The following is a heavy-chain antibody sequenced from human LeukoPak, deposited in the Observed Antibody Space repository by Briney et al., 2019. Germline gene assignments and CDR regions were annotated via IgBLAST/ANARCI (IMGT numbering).Heavy chain of an antibody. CDR2: ISSSSSYI. CDR3: ARDWGHYFDY. CDR1: GFTFSSYS. Sequence: GGSLRLSCAASGFTFSSYSMNWVRQAPGKRLEWVSSISSSSSYIYYADSVKGRFTISRDNAKNSLYLQMNSLRAEDTAVYYCARDWGHYFDYWGQGTLVTVSS. D-gene: IGHD3-16*01. J-gene: IGHJ4*02. V-gene: IGHV3-21*01.